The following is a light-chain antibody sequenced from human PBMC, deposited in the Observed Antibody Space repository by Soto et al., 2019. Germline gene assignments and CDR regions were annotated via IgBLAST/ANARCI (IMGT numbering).Light chain of an antibody. Sequence: DIQMTQSPSTLSASVGDRVTITCRASQSIGSWLAWYQQKPGKAPKLLIYDASSLVSGVPSRFSGSGSGTEFTLTISSLQPDDFATYYCQQYNSYSTFGQGTKVEIK. CDR1: QSIGSW. CDR2: DAS. CDR3: QQYNSYST. J-gene: IGKJ1*01. V-gene: IGKV1-5*01.